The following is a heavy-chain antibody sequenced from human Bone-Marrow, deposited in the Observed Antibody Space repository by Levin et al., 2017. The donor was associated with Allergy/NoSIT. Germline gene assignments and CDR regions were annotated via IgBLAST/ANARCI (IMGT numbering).Heavy chain of an antibody. CDR1: GFTFDDHA. CDR2: ISWNSNFI. Sequence: PGGSLRLSCAASGFTFDDHAMHWVRQAPGKGLEWVAGISWNSNFIGYADSVKGRFTISRDNAKNSVDLQMNSLRVEDTALYYCVKDDSSGQYFYYGMDVWGQGTTVTVSS. CDR3: VKDDSSGQYFYYGMDV. V-gene: IGHV3-9*01. D-gene: IGHD6-19*01. J-gene: IGHJ6*02.